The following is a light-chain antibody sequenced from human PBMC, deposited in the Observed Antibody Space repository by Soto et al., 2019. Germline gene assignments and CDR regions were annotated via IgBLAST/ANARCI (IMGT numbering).Light chain of an antibody. CDR2: EVS. CDR1: SSDIGASNY. Sequence: QSALTQPASVSGSPGQSITISCTGTSSDIGASNYVSWYQQHPGKAPKLMISEVSRRPSGVSNRFSGSKSGSTASLTISGLQAEDEADYYCTSYTATTTWVFGGGTKLTVL. J-gene: IGLJ3*02. V-gene: IGLV2-14*01. CDR3: TSYTATTTWV.